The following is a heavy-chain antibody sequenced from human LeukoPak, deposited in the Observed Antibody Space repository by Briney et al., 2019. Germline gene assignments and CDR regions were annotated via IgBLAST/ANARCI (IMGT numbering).Heavy chain of an antibody. Sequence: GESLRISCQGSGCSDTSYWINWVRQMPGKGLEWMGRIDPSDSYTNYSPSFQGHVTISADKSISTAYLQWSSLKASDTAMYYCARLAGYYDSSGYFDYWGQGTLVTVSS. CDR2: IDPSDSYT. CDR1: GCSDTSYW. J-gene: IGHJ4*02. D-gene: IGHD3-22*01. CDR3: ARLAGYYDSSGYFDY. V-gene: IGHV5-10-1*01.